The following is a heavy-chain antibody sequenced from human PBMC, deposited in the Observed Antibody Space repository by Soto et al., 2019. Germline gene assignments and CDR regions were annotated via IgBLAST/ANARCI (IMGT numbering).Heavy chain of an antibody. J-gene: IGHJ5*02. CDR2: IYNSGST. V-gene: IGHV4-30-4*01. CDR3: ARRAGFLNGVCSNRDWFDP. CDR1: GDSIGSANYF. D-gene: IGHD2-8*01. Sequence: SETLSLTCTVSGDSIGSANYFWSWLRQPPGKGLEWITYIYNSGSTYYNTSLKNQFTISLDTSKNKFSMKLNSMTTAETAENYCARRAGFLNGVCSNRDWFDPWGQGTLVTVSS.